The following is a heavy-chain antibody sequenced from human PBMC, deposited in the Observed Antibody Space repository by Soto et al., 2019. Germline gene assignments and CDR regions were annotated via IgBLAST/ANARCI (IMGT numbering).Heavy chain of an antibody. J-gene: IGHJ4*02. CDR1: GYTFTSYA. V-gene: IGHV1-3*01. Sequence: ASVKVSCKASGYTFTSYAMHWVRQAPGQRLEWMGWINAGNGNTKYSQKFQGRVTITRNTSASTAYMELSSLRSEDTAVYYCARVIGGLYYFDYWGQGTLVTVSS. D-gene: IGHD3-16*01. CDR2: INAGNGNT. CDR3: ARVIGGLYYFDY.